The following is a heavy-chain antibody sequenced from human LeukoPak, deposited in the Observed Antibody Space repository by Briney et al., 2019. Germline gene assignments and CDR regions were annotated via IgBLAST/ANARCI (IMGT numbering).Heavy chain of an antibody. V-gene: IGHV4-39*07. CDR1: GGSISSSSYY. CDR2: IYYSGST. J-gene: IGHJ4*02. CDR3: AREGGAWDVDTAMVTPTLDY. Sequence: SSETLSLTCTVSGGSISSSSYYWGWIRQPPGKGLEWIGSIYYSGSTYYNPSLKSRVTISVDTSKNQFSLKLSSVTAADTAVYYCAREGGAWDVDTAMVTPTLDYWGQGTLVTVSS. D-gene: IGHD5-18*01.